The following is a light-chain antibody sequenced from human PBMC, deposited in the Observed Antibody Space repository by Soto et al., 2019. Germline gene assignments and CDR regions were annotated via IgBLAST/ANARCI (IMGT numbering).Light chain of an antibody. CDR3: SSYAGINTDVI. J-gene: IGLJ2*01. CDR1: SSDVGGYVY. CDR2: EVN. V-gene: IGLV2-8*01. Sequence: QSALTQPPSASGSPGQSVTISCTGTSSDVGGYVYVSWYQQYPGKAPKLMIFEVNKRASGVPDRFSGSKSGNTASLTVSGLQAEEEADYYCSSYAGINTDVIFGGGTKLTVL.